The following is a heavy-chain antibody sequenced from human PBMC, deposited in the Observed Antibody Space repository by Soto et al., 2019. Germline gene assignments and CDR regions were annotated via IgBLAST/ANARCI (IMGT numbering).Heavy chain of an antibody. Sequence: GASVEVSCKASGYTFTSYGISWVRQAPGQGLEWMGWISAYNGNTNYAQKLQGRVTMTTDTSTSTAYMELRSLRSDDTAVYYCAXDAGTMVRGVIVYGMDVWGQGTTVTVSS. V-gene: IGHV1-18*04. CDR3: AXDAGTMVRGVIVYGMDV. D-gene: IGHD3-10*01. CDR1: GYTFTSYG. CDR2: ISAYNGNT. J-gene: IGHJ6*02.